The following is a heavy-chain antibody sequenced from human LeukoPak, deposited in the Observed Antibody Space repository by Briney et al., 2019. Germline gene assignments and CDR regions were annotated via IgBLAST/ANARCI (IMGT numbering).Heavy chain of an antibody. V-gene: IGHV4-61*08. Sequence: SQTLSLTCTVSGGSISSGGYYWSWIRQPPGKGLEWIGYIYYSGNTNYNPSLKSRVTISVDTSKNQFSLKLSSVTAADTAVYYCARLYYDFWSGFPNGAFDIWGQGTMVTVSS. J-gene: IGHJ3*02. CDR3: ARLYYDFWSGFPNGAFDI. CDR2: IYYSGNT. D-gene: IGHD3-3*01. CDR1: GGSISSGGYY.